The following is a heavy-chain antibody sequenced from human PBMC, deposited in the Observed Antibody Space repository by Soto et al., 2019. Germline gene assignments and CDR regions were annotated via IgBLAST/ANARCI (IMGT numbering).Heavy chain of an antibody. CDR1: GGSLRRCT. J-gene: IGHJ5*02. D-gene: IGHD4-4*01. V-gene: IGHV1-69*12. CDR3: ARGGEETTTVIGQWFGP. CDR2: IIPLFGTA. Sequence: QVQLVQSGAEVKKPGSSVKVSCKASGGSLRRCTIFWVRQAPGQGLEWMGGIIPLFGTANYAQKFQGRVTITADESANATYMELIRLTSEDTATYYCARGGEETTTVIGQWFGPWGQGTLVTVSS.